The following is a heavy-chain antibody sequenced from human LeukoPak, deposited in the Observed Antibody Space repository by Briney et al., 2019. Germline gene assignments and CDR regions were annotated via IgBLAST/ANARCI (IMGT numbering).Heavy chain of an antibody. J-gene: IGHJ4*02. CDR3: AQGKRGYFDWFIDY. V-gene: IGHV4-4*07. CDR1: GGSISSYY. Sequence: PSETLSLTCTVSGGSISSYYWSWIRQPAGKGLEWIGRIYTSGSTNYNPSLKSRVTMSVDTSKNQFSLKLSSVTAADTAVYYCAQGKRGYFDWFIDYWGQGTLVTVSS. CDR2: IYTSGST. D-gene: IGHD3-9*01.